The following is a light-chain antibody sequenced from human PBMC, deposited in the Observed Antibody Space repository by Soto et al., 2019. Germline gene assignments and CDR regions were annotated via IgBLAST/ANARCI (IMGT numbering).Light chain of an antibody. Sequence: IQLTQSPSSLSASVGDRVTITCRASQGINTFLAWYQQKAGKAPKLLIYAASTLQSGVPSRFSGSGSGTEFTLTISRLQPDDFATYYCQQYNSYSLTWTFGQGTKVDIK. CDR1: QGINTF. V-gene: IGKV1-9*01. CDR2: AAS. CDR3: QQYNSYSLTWT. J-gene: IGKJ1*01.